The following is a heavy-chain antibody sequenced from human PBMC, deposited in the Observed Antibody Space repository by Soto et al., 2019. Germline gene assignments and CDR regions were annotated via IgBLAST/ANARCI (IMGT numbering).Heavy chain of an antibody. CDR1: GGTFSSYA. Sequence: SVKVSCKASGGTFSSYAISWVRQAPGQGLEWMGGIIPIFGTANYAQKFQGRVTITADESTSTAYMGLSSLRSEDTAVYYCARGPVPAATRYYYYYGLDVWGQGTTVTVSS. CDR2: IIPIFGTA. J-gene: IGHJ6*02. CDR3: ARGPVPAATRYYYYYGLDV. D-gene: IGHD2-2*01. V-gene: IGHV1-69*13.